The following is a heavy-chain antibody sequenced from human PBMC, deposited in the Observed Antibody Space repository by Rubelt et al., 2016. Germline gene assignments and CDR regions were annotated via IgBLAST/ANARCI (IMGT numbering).Heavy chain of an antibody. CDR2: IISYNGNT. J-gene: IGHJ5*02. V-gene: IGHV1-18*01. Sequence: QVQLVQSGAEVKKPGASVKVSCKASGYTFTSYGISWVRQAPGQGLEWMGWIISYNGNTNYSPKLQGRVTRTTDTSTSTAYMELRSLRSDDTAVDDCASLYSSSWYRGWFDPWGQGTLVTVSS. D-gene: IGHD6-13*01. CDR1: GYTFTSYG. CDR3: ASLYSSSWYRGWFDP.